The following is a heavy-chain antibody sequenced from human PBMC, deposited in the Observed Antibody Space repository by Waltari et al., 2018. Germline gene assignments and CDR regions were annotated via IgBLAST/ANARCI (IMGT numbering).Heavy chain of an antibody. CDR2: MYPGDSDI. V-gene: IGHV5-51*01. CDR1: GYRFTSSW. Sequence: EVQVVQSAAEVKKPGESLRISCRGSGYRFTSSWIGWVRQMPGKGLEWMAVMYPGDSDIRDSPSFQGQVTISADNAITAAYLQWDSLKASDTAMYYCGRISGIVGGTVENWGQGTLITVSS. J-gene: IGHJ4*01. CDR3: GRISGIVGGTVEN. D-gene: IGHD1-26*01.